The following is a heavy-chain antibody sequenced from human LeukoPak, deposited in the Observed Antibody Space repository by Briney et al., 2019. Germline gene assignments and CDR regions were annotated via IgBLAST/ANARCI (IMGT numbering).Heavy chain of an antibody. CDR2: ISGSSSTK. CDR1: GFPFSSYS. CDR3: ARGGFGELFSSDY. J-gene: IGHJ4*02. Sequence: GGSLRLPCAPCGFPFSSYSMNWVRQAPGKGLKWVSYISGSSSTKYYADSVKGRFTISRDNAKNSLYLHMYSLRAEDMAVYYCARGGFGELFSSDYWGQGTLVTVSS. D-gene: IGHD3-10*01. V-gene: IGHV3-48*01.